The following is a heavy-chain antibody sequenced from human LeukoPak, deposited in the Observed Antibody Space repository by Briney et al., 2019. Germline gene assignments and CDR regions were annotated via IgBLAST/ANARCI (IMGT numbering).Heavy chain of an antibody. J-gene: IGHJ6*02. CDR3: ARVLGTVVTPEPYYYYGMDV. D-gene: IGHD2-15*01. Sequence: SETLSLTCTVSGGSISSYYWSWIRQPPGKGLEWIGYIYYSGSTNYNPSLKSRVAISVDTSKNQFSLKLSSVTAADTAVYYCARVLGTVVTPEPYYYYGMDVWGQGTTVTVSS. V-gene: IGHV4-59*01. CDR2: IYYSGST. CDR1: GGSISSYY.